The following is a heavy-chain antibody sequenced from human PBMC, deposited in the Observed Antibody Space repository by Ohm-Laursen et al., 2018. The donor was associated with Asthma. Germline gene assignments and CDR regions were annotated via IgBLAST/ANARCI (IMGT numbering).Heavy chain of an antibody. J-gene: IGHJ6*02. CDR3: AKWASSGDCSVTSCSLYYFYYFGMDV. CDR2: ISGSGGST. CDR1: GFSFSSNT. V-gene: IGHV3-23*01. Sequence: SLRLSCTASGFSFSSNTITWARQAPGKGLEWVSTISGSGGSTYYADSMRGRFTVSRDNSKHTLSLQMNSLRAEDTAVYYCAKWASSGDCSVTSCSLYYFYYFGMDVWGQGTAVTVSS. D-gene: IGHD2-2*01.